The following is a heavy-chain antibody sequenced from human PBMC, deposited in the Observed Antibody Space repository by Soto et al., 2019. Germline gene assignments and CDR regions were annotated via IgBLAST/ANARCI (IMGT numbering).Heavy chain of an antibody. CDR1: GGSFSGYY. J-gene: IGHJ4*02. Sequence: QVQLQQWGAGLLKPSETLSLTCAVYGGSFSGYYWSWIRQPPGKGLEWIGEINHSGSTNYNPSLKSRVTISVEPAKNQFSLKLSSFTAADTAVYYCAGRGYSYGLDYWGQGTLVTVSS. D-gene: IGHD5-18*01. CDR2: INHSGST. V-gene: IGHV4-34*01. CDR3: AGRGYSYGLDY.